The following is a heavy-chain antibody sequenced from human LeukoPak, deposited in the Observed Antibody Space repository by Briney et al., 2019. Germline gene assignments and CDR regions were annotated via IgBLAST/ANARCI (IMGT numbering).Heavy chain of an antibody. CDR1: GFTFSSYS. CDR3: ARDRVYYDSSGYYFDAFDI. CDR2: ISSSSSYI. D-gene: IGHD3-22*01. Sequence: GGSLRLSCAASGFTFSSYSMNWVRQAPGKGLEWVSSISSSSSYIYYADSVKGRFTISRDNAKNSLYLQMNSLRAEDTAVYYCARDRVYYDSSGYYFDAFDIWGQGTMVTVSS. J-gene: IGHJ3*02. V-gene: IGHV3-21*01.